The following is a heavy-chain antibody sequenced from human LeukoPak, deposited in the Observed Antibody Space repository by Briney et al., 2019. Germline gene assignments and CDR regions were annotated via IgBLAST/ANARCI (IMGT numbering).Heavy chain of an antibody. CDR2: ISGSGGST. CDR1: GFTFSSYA. J-gene: IGHJ4*02. V-gene: IGHV3-23*01. Sequence: PGGSLRLSYAASGFTFSSYAMSWVRQAPGKGLEWVSAISGSGGSTYYADSVKGRFTISRDNSKNTLYLQMNSLRAEDTAVYYCAKARRYCSSTSCPVGNYWGQGTLVTVSS. CDR3: AKARRYCSSTSCPVGNY. D-gene: IGHD2-2*01.